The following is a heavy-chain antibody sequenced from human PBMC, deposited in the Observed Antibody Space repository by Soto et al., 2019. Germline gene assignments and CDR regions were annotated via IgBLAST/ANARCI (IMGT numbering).Heavy chain of an antibody. CDR2: ISAYNGNT. D-gene: IGHD2-15*01. CDR3: ARDGRGYCSGGSCHYYYYGMDV. J-gene: IGHJ6*02. V-gene: IGHV1-18*01. Sequence: AASVKVSCKASGYTFTSYGISWVRQAPGQGLEWMGWISAYNGNTNYAQKLQGRVTMTTDTSTSTAYMELRSLRSDDTAVYYCARDGRGYCSGGSCHYYYYGMDVWGQGTTVTVSS. CDR1: GYTFTSYG.